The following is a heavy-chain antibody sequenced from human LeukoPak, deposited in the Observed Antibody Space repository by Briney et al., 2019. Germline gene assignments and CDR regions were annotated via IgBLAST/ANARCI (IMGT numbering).Heavy chain of an antibody. CDR2: IWYDGSDI. Sequence: GGSLRLSCAASGFIFSTYGMHWVRQAPGKGLEWVAVIWYDGSDIYYADSVKGRFTISRDNSKNTLYLQVNSLRAEDTAVYYCARDLSMVRGPPDYWGQGTLVTVSS. D-gene: IGHD3-10*01. CDR3: ARDLSMVRGPPDY. V-gene: IGHV3-33*01. J-gene: IGHJ4*02. CDR1: GFIFSTYG.